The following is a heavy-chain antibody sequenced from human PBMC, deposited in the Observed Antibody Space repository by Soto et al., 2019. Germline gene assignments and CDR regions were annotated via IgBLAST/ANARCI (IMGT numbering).Heavy chain of an antibody. Sequence: QVQVQQWGAGLLKPSETLSLTCAVYGGSFSGYYCSWIRQPPGKGLEWIGEIDHSGSTNYNPSLTSRVTISVDTSNNHFSLKLNSVTAADTAVYYCASRMGRGRNYWGQGTLVTVSS. CDR1: GGSFSGYY. CDR2: IDHSGST. D-gene: IGHD2-8*01. V-gene: IGHV4-34*01. J-gene: IGHJ4*02. CDR3: ASRMGRGRNY.